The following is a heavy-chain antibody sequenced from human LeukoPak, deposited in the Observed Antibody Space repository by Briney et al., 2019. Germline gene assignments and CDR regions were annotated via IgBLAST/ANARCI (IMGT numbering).Heavy chain of an antibody. CDR3: ASPPAGYYYDSSGYFCLRY. D-gene: IGHD3-22*01. J-gene: IGHJ4*02. Sequence: ASVKVSCKASGGTFSSYAISWVRQAPGQGLEWMGGIIPIFGTANYAQKFQGRVTITADESTSTAYMELSSLRSEDTAVYYCASPPAGYYYDSSGYFCLRYWGQGTLVTVSS. V-gene: IGHV1-69*13. CDR1: GGTFSSYA. CDR2: IIPIFGTA.